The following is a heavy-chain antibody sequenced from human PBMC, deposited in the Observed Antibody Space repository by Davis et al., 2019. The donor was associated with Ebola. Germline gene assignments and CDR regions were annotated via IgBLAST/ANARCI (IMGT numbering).Heavy chain of an antibody. CDR3: ARAGWFFAD. D-gene: IGHD6-19*01. CDR1: GFNFSFDW. Sequence: GESLKISCAASGFNFSFDWMTWVRQAPGKGLEWVANIKHDGSEAYYVDSVKGRFHISRDNAKKSVHLQMNSLRVEDTAVYYCARAGWFFADWGRGTLVTVSS. J-gene: IGHJ4*02. CDR2: IKHDGSEA. V-gene: IGHV3-7*01.